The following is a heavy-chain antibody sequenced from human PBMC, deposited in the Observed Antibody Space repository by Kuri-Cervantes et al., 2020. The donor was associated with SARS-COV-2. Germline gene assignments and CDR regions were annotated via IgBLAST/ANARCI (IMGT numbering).Heavy chain of an antibody. D-gene: IGHD3-3*01. J-gene: IGHJ5*02. V-gene: IGHV3-30-3*01. Sequence: LSLTCAASGFTFSSYAMHWVRQAPGKGLEWVAVISYDGSNKYYADSVKGRFTISRDNSENTLYLQMNSLRAEDTAVYYCARERPYYDFWSGYADNWFDPWGQGTLVTVSS. CDR2: ISYDGSNK. CDR1: GFTFSSYA. CDR3: ARERPYYDFWSGYADNWFDP.